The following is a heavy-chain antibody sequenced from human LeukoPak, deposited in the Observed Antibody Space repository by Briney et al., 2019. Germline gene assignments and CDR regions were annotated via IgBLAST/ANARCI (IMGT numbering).Heavy chain of an antibody. CDR3: ARDLIVWGSYRYTPPIDY. CDR1: GGTFSSYA. V-gene: IGHV1-69*04. J-gene: IGHJ4*02. D-gene: IGHD3-16*02. Sequence: ASVKVSCKASGGTFSSYAISWVRQAPGQGLEWMGRIIPILGIANYAQKFQGRVTITADKSTSTAYMELSSLRSEDTAVYYCARDLIVWGSYRYTPPIDYWGQGTLVTVSS. CDR2: IIPILGIA.